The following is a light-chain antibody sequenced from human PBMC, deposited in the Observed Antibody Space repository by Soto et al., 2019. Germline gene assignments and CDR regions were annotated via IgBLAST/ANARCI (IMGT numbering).Light chain of an antibody. CDR2: DAS. J-gene: IGKJ1*01. Sequence: DIQMTQSPSALSASIGDRVTITCRASQNVSTWLAWYQQKPGKAPRSLIFDASRLESGVSSRLSGTGSGTEFTLTINNLQPDDSGTYFCQHYYAFSPWKFGQGTKVQIK. V-gene: IGKV1-5*01. CDR1: QNVSTW. CDR3: QHYYAFSPWK.